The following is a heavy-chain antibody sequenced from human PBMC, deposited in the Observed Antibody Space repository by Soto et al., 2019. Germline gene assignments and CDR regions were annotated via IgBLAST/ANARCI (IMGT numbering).Heavy chain of an antibody. Sequence: QVQLQESGPGLVKPSQTLSLTCSVSGGSVSSGDYYWSWIRQHPGKGLEWIGYIYYSGSTYYNPSLKSRVTIXXDXAXIQVSLKLGSVTAADTAVYYCARAPSYGGNSEEFDYWGQGTLVTVSS. V-gene: IGHV4-31*03. CDR1: GGSVSSGDYY. D-gene: IGHD4-17*01. CDR3: ARAPSYGGNSEEFDY. CDR2: IYYSGST. J-gene: IGHJ4*02.